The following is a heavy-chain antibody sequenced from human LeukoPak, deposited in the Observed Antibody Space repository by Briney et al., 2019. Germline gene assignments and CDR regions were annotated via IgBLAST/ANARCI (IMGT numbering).Heavy chain of an antibody. CDR3: ARAHIVVVIAIGELDY. Sequence: GRSLRLSCAASGFTFSSYAMHWVRQAPGKGLEWVAVISYDGSNKYYADSVKGRFTISRDNSKNTLYLQMNSLRAEDTAVYYCARAHIVVVIAIGELDYWGQGTLVTVSS. V-gene: IGHV3-30-3*01. CDR1: GFTFSSYA. CDR2: ISYDGSNK. J-gene: IGHJ4*02. D-gene: IGHD2-21*01.